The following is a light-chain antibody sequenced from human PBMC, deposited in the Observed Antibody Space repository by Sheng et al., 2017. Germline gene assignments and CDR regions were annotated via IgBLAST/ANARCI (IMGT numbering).Light chain of an antibody. CDR1: QSVSIN. CDR3: QQYDKWPRT. Sequence: EIVLTQSPATLSVSPGERVTLSCRASQSVSINLAWYQEKLGQAPRLLMYDASTRATGIPARFSGSGSGTEFTLTISSLQSEDFAVYYCQQYDKWPRTFGQGTKVEVK. J-gene: IGKJ1*01. CDR2: DAS. V-gene: IGKV3-15*01.